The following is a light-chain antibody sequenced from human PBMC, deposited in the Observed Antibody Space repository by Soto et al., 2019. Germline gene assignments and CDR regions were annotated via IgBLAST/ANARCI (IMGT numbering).Light chain of an antibody. V-gene: IGKV3-15*01. CDR3: QQYNNWPLT. Sequence: EIVMTQSPATLSVSPGERDTLSCRASQSVSSNLAWYQQKPGQAPRLLIYGASTRATGIPARFSGSGSGTEFTLTIFSLQSEDFAVYYCQQYNNWPLTFGQGTRLEIK. J-gene: IGKJ5*01. CDR1: QSVSSN. CDR2: GAS.